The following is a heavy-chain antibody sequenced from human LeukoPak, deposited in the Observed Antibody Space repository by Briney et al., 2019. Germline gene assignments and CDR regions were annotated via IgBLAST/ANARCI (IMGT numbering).Heavy chain of an antibody. D-gene: IGHD3-10*01. Sequence: ASVKVSCKASGYTFTSYYMHWVRQAPGQGLEWMGTINPSGGSTSYAQKFQGRVTMTRDTSTSTVYMELSSLRSEDTAVYYCARVPITMVRGAIPYYFDYWGQGTLVTVSS. J-gene: IGHJ4*02. V-gene: IGHV1-46*01. CDR2: INPSGGST. CDR1: GYTFTSYY. CDR3: ARVPITMVRGAIPYYFDY.